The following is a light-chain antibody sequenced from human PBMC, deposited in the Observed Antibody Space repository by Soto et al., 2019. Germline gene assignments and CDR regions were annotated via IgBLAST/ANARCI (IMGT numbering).Light chain of an antibody. V-gene: IGLV2-23*02. CDR2: EVT. J-gene: IGLJ1*01. CDR3: RSFAGTSTYV. CDR1: SSDVGTYNI. Sequence: QSVLTQPASVSGSPGQSITISCTGTSSDVGTYNIVSWYQQHPGKAPKLIIYEVTKRPSGVSNRFSGSKSGNTASLTISGLQAEDEPDYNCRSFAGTSTYVFGSGTKVTVL.